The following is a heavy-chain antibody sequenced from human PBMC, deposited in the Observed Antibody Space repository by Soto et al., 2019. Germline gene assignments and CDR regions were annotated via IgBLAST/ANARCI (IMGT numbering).Heavy chain of an antibody. J-gene: IGHJ6*02. Sequence: GGSLRLSCAASGFTFSSYSMNWVRQAPGKGLEWVSSISSSSSYIYYADSVKGRFTISRDNAKNSLYLQMNSLRAEDTAVYYCARQGITIFGVFMSYYGMDVWGQGTTVTVSS. V-gene: IGHV3-21*01. CDR2: ISSSSSYI. D-gene: IGHD3-3*01. CDR1: GFTFSSYS. CDR3: ARQGITIFGVFMSYYGMDV.